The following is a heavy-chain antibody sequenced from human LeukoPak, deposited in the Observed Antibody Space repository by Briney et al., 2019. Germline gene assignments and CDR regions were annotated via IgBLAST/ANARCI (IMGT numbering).Heavy chain of an antibody. D-gene: IGHD3-22*01. CDR2: IVPFLGIA. J-gene: IGHJ4*02. Sequence: GASVKVSCKASGGTFSSYAISWVRQAPGQGLEWMGRIVPFLGIANYAQNFQGRVTITADRSTSTAYMELSSLRSEDTAVYYCARDRYDSSGYYPFDYWGQGTLVTVSS. CDR1: GGTFSSYA. CDR3: ARDRYDSSGYYPFDY. V-gene: IGHV1-69*04.